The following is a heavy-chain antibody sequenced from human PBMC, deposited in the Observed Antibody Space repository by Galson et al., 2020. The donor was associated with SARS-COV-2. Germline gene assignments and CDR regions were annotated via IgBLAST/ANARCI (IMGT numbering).Heavy chain of an antibody. CDR2: ISNTGNTI. CDR3: ARDAPMTY. Sequence: GGSLRLSCAASGFTLSTYDMNWVRQAPGKGLEWVSYISNTGNTIYYADSVKGRFTISRDTAKNSLYLQMNSLRAEDTAFYYCARDAPMTYWGQGTLVTVSS. V-gene: IGHV3-48*03. J-gene: IGHJ4*02. CDR1: GFTLSTYD.